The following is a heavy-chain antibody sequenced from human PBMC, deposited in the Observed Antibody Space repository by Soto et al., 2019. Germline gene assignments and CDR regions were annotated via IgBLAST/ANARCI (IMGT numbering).Heavy chain of an antibody. Sequence: SVKVSCKASGGTFNNYVINWVRQAPGQGLEWIAGIIPIFGTANYAQKFQGRVTITADKSTSTAYMELNSLRSEDTAVYYCAGRCDGTNCLAHFDYWGQGTMVTVYS. D-gene: IGHD2-2*01. V-gene: IGHV1-69*06. J-gene: IGHJ4*02. CDR3: AGRCDGTNCLAHFDY. CDR2: IIPIFGTA. CDR1: GGTFNNYV.